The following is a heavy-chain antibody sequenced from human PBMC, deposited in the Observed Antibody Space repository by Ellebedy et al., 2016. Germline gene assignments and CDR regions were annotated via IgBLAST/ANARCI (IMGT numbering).Heavy chain of an antibody. J-gene: IGHJ4*02. D-gene: IGHD3-16*01. V-gene: IGHV1-18*01. Sequence: ASVKVSXXASGYTFTSYGISWVRQAPGQGLEWMGWISAYNGNTNYAQKLQGRVTMTRDTSIRTAYMELSNLRSEDTAVYYCARPSPFYEPYSAFDYWGQGTLVTVSS. CDR3: ARPSPFYEPYSAFDY. CDR2: ISAYNGNT. CDR1: GYTFTSYG.